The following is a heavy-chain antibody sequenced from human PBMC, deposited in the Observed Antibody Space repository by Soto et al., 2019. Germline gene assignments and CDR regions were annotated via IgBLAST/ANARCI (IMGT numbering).Heavy chain of an antibody. V-gene: IGHV1-69*13. CDR3: ASLTGIYYMDV. D-gene: IGHD3-9*01. J-gene: IGHJ6*03. Sequence: ASVKVSCKASGGTFSSYAISWVRQAPGQGLEWMGWIIPIYGTANYAQKFQGRVTITADASTSTAYMELSSLRSEDTAVYYCASLTGIYYMDVWGKGTTVTVSS. CDR1: GGTFSSYA. CDR2: IIPIYGTA.